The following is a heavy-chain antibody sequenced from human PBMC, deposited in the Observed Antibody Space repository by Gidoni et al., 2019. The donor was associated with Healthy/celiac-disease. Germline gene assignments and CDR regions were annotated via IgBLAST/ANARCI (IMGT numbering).Heavy chain of an antibody. D-gene: IGHD5-18*01. CDR1: AFPFDDCA. J-gene: IGHJ4*02. V-gene: IGHV3-9*01. Sequence: VPLLESGLCLVQPGRSLILSGAASAFPFDDCAMHWVRPAPGKGLEWVSGISWNSGSIGYADSVKDRFTISSDNAKNSLYLQMNSLKAEDTALYYCAKDQKRWIQWADYWGQGTLVTVSS. CDR2: ISWNSGSI. CDR3: AKDQKRWIQWADY.